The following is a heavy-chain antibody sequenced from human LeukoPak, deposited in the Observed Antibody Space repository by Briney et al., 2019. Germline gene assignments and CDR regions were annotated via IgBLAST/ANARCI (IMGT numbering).Heavy chain of an antibody. Sequence: PSETLSLTCAVYGGSFSGYYWSSIRQPPGKGLEWIGEINHSGSTNYNPSLKSRVTISVDTSKYQFSLKLSSVTAADTAVYYCARGGGGHSDYWGQGTLVTVSS. CDR1: GGSFSGYY. CDR2: INHSGST. J-gene: IGHJ4*02. CDR3: ARGGGGHSDY. D-gene: IGHD3-16*01. V-gene: IGHV4-34*01.